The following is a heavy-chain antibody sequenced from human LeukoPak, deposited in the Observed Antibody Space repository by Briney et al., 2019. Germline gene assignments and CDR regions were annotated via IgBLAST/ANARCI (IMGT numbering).Heavy chain of an antibody. Sequence: GGSLRLSCAASGFTFSSYSMNWVRQAPGKGLEWVSSIRSSSSYIYYADSVKGRFTISRDNAKNTLYLQMNSLRAEDTAVYYCARDRGPFDYWGQGTLVTVSS. D-gene: IGHD3-10*01. J-gene: IGHJ4*02. CDR1: GFTFSSYS. CDR2: IRSSSSYI. CDR3: ARDRGPFDY. V-gene: IGHV3-21*04.